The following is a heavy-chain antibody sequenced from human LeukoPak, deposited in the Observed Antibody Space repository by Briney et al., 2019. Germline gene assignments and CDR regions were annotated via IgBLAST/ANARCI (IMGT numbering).Heavy chain of an antibody. V-gene: IGHV1-2*06. Sequence: ASVKVSCKASGYTFTGYYMRWVRQAPGQGLEWMGRINPNSGGTNYAQKFQGRVTMTRDTSISTAYMELSRLRSDDTAVYYCARGCWYDSDYYYYGMDVWGQGTTVTVSS. D-gene: IGHD6-13*01. CDR2: INPNSGGT. CDR1: GYTFTGYY. CDR3: ARGCWYDSDYYYYGMDV. J-gene: IGHJ6*02.